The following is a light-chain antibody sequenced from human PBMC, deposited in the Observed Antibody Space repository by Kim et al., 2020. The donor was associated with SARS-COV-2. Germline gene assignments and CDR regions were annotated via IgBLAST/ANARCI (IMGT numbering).Light chain of an antibody. Sequence: IQLTQSPSSLSASVGDRVTITCRDSQGISSYLAWYQQKPGKAPKLLIYGASTLQSGVSSRFSGSGSGTGFTLTISSLQPEDSATYYCRQLDSYPLTFGGRTKVDSK. CDR1: QGISSY. CDR3: RQLDSYPLT. V-gene: IGKV1-9*01. J-gene: IGKJ4*01. CDR2: GAS.